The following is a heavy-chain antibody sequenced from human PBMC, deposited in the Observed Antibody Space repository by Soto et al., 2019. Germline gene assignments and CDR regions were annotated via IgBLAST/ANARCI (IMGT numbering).Heavy chain of an antibody. CDR3: ARSQGDRVVDY. Sequence: QVQLVESGGGLVKPGESLRLSCAASGFTFSDYYMSWIRQAPGKGLEWVSYITTSSNIYSADSVKGRFTISRDNAKNSLDLQMNSLRAEDTAVYYCARSQGDRVVDYWGQGTLVTVSS. CDR2: ITTSSNI. V-gene: IGHV3-11*01. D-gene: IGHD2-21*01. CDR1: GFTFSDYY. J-gene: IGHJ4*02.